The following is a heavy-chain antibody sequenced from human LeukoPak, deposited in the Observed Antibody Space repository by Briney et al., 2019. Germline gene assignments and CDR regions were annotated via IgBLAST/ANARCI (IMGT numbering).Heavy chain of an antibody. CDR3: ARKIPTYYYDSSGYWNYFDY. Sequence: GGSLRLSCAASGFTSSSYSMNWVRQAPGKGLEWVSSISSSSSYIYYADSVKGRFTISRDNAKNSLYLQMNSLRAEDTAVYYCARKIPTYYYDSSGYWNYFDYWGQGTLVTVSS. CDR1: GFTSSSYS. CDR2: ISSSSSYI. V-gene: IGHV3-21*01. D-gene: IGHD3-22*01. J-gene: IGHJ4*02.